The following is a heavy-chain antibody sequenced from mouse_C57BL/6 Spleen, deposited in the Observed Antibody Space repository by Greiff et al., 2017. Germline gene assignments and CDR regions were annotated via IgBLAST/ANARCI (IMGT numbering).Heavy chain of an antibody. CDR3: ANYGGFAY. Sequence: VQLQQSGPELVKPGASVKLSCKASGYTFTDYYMNWVKQSHGKSLEWIGDINPNNGGTSYNQKFKGKATLTVDKSSSTAYMELRSLTSEDSAVYGCANYGGFAYWGQGTLVTVSA. V-gene: IGHV1-26*01. D-gene: IGHD2-4*01. CDR1: GYTFTDYY. J-gene: IGHJ3*01. CDR2: INPNNGGT.